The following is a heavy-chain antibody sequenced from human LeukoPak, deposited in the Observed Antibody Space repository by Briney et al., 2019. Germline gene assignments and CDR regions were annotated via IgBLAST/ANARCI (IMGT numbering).Heavy chain of an antibody. CDR1: GFTFDDYA. Sequence: QPGGSLRLSCAASGFTFDDYAMHGVRQAPGKGLEWVSLISGDGGSTYYADSVKGRFTISRDNSKNSLYLQMNSLRTEDTALYYCAKDFPPAAGTDYFDYWGQGTLVTVSS. D-gene: IGHD6-13*01. CDR3: AKDFPPAAGTDYFDY. J-gene: IGHJ4*02. V-gene: IGHV3-43*02. CDR2: ISGDGGST.